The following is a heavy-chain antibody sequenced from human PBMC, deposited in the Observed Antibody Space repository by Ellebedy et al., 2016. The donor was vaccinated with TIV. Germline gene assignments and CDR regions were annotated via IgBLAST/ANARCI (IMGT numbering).Heavy chain of an antibody. Sequence: AASVKVSCKASGYTFTGYYIHWVRQAPGQGLEWVAWINPNSGDTAYAQNLQGRVTVTGGTSISTAYMELSRLISDDTAVYYCVRDLTNYGSSSYWGQGTLVTVSS. J-gene: IGHJ4*02. CDR1: GYTFTGYY. D-gene: IGHD3-22*01. V-gene: IGHV1-2*02. CDR3: VRDLTNYGSSSY. CDR2: INPNSGDT.